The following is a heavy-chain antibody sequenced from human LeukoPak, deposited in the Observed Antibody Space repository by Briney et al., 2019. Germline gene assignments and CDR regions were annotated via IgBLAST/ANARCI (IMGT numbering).Heavy chain of an antibody. Sequence: GASVKVSCKASGYSFISYGISWVRQAPGQGLDWMGWISVYNGNIHYAQKFQGRVTVTTDTSTNTAYMELRSLRSDDTAVYYCARAINYGSGSYHLFDYWGQGTLVTVSS. V-gene: IGHV1-18*01. CDR3: ARAINYGSGSYHLFDY. D-gene: IGHD3-10*01. CDR1: GYSFISYG. J-gene: IGHJ4*02. CDR2: ISVYNGNI.